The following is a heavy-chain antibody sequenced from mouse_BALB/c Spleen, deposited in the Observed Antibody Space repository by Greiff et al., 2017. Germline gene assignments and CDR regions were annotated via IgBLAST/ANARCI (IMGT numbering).Heavy chain of an antibody. V-gene: IGHV1-7*01. CDR2: INPSTGYT. J-gene: IGHJ3*01. CDR1: GYTFTSYC. Sequence: QVHVKQSGAELAKPGASVKMSCKASGYTFTSYCMHWVKQRPGQGLEWIGYINPSTGYTEYNQKFKDKATLTADKSSSTAYMQLSSLTSEDSAVYYCANLDSSGYDWFAYWGQGTLVTVSA. CDR3: ANLDSSGYDWFAY. D-gene: IGHD3-2*01.